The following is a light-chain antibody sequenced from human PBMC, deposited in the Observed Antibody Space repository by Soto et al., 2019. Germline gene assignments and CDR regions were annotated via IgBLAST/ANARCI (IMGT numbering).Light chain of an antibody. Sequence: DIEMTQSPSTLSGSVGDRVTITCRASQTISSWLAWYQQTQGKAPKLLIYDASNLESGVPSRFRGRGSGTEFTLTISRLQLDDFSTYYCQHYNSYSEAFGQGTKVDIK. CDR1: QTISSW. V-gene: IGKV1-5*01. CDR3: QHYNSYSEA. CDR2: DAS. J-gene: IGKJ1*01.